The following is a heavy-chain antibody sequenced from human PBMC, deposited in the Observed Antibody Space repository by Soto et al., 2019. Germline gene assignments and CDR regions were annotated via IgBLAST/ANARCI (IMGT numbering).Heavy chain of an antibody. CDR1: GFTFSSYG. V-gene: IGHV3-33*01. CDR2: IWYDGSNK. CDR3: ASEDPSYYYGPLDY. D-gene: IGHD3-10*01. J-gene: IGHJ4*02. Sequence: QVQLVESGGGVVQPGRSLRLSCAASGFTFSSYGMHWVRQAPGKGLEWVAVIWYDGSNKYYADSVKGRFTISRDNSKNTLYLQMNSLRAEDTAVYYCASEDPSYYYGPLDYWGQGTLVTVSS.